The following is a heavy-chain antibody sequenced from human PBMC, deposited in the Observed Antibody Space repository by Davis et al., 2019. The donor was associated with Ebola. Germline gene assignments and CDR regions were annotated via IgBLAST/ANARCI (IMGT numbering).Heavy chain of an antibody. D-gene: IGHD5-24*01. V-gene: IGHV4-34*01. CDR3: ARGLGIRDGYNVAY. CDR2: INHSGST. Sequence: GSLRLSCATSGFTFSAYYMSWIRQPPGKGLEWIGEINHSGSTNYNPSLKSRVTISVDTSKNQFSLKLSSVTAADTAVYYCARGLGIRDGYNVAYWGQGTLVTVSS. CDR1: GFTFSAYY. J-gene: IGHJ4*02.